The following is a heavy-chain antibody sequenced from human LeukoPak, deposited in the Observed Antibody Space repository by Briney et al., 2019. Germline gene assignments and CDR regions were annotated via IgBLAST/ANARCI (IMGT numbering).Heavy chain of an antibody. CDR1: GFTFSSYA. D-gene: IGHD1-26*01. CDR2: ISGSGGST. J-gene: IGHJ4*02. V-gene: IGHV3-23*01. CDR3: AKDTVRMGRYFDY. Sequence: GGSLRLSCAASGFTFSSYAMSWVRQAPGKGLEWVSAISGSGGSTYYADSVKGRFTISRDNSKNTLYLQMNSLRAEDTAVYYYAKDTVRMGRYFDYWGQGTLVTVSS.